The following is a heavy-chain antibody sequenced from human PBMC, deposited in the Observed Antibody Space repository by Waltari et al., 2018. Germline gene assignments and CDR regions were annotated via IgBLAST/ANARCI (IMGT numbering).Heavy chain of an antibody. D-gene: IGHD2-2*01. Sequence: EVQLVQSGAEVKKPGESLKISCKNFGYSFTRYWIGWVRQMPGRGLEWMGIIYLADSDTRFSPSFQGQVTMSADESISTAYLQWNSLKASDTAMYYCASSRGVDAFDIWGQGTMVTVSS. V-gene: IGHV5-51*01. CDR2: IYLADSDT. CDR3: ASSRGVDAFDI. CDR1: GYSFTRYW. J-gene: IGHJ3*02.